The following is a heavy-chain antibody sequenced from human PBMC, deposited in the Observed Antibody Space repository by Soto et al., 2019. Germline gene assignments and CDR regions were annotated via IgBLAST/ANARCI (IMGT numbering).Heavy chain of an antibody. D-gene: IGHD3-22*01. V-gene: IGHV1-69*01. CDR1: RGTFSSYA. J-gene: IGHJ4*02. Sequence: QVQLVQSGAEVKKPGSSVKVSCKASRGTFSSYAISWVRQAPGQGLERMGGIIPIFGTANYAQKFQGRVTITADESTSTAYMELSSLRSEDTAVYYCARAKNYYYDSSGQGLPFDYWGQGTLVTVSS. CDR2: IIPIFGTA. CDR3: ARAKNYYYDSSGQGLPFDY.